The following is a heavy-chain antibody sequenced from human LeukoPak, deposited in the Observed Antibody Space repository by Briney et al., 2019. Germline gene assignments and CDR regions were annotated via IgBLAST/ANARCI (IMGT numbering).Heavy chain of an antibody. V-gene: IGHV4-34*01. CDR1: GESFSGYY. CDR2: INHSGST. J-gene: IGHJ4*02. D-gene: IGHD6-13*01. Sequence: PSETLSLTCAGYGESFSGYYWSWIRQPPGKGLEWIGEINHSGSTNYNPSLKSRVTISVDTSKNQFSLKLSSVTAADTAVYYCARDDTGIAAAGGLYWGRGTLVTVSS. CDR3: ARDDTGIAAAGGLY.